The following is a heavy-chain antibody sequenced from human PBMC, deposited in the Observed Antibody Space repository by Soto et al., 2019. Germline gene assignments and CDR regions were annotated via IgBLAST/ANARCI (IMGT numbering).Heavy chain of an antibody. CDR2: IIPIFGTA. V-gene: IGHV1-69*13. CDR3: ARVEPTVTPGDYYSGMDV. CDR1: GGTFSSYA. J-gene: IGHJ6*02. D-gene: IGHD4-4*01. Sequence: ASVKVSCKASGGTFSSYAISWVRQAPGQGLEWMGGIIPIFGTANYAQKFQGRVTITADESTSTAYMEPSSLRSEDTAVYYCARVEPTVTPGDYYSGMDVWGQGTKVTVSS.